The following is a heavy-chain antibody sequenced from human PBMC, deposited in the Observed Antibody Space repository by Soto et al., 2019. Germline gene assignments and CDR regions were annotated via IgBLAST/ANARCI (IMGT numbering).Heavy chain of an antibody. D-gene: IGHD3-10*01. Sequence: SETLSLTCTVSGGSISSYYRSWIRQPPGKGLEWIGYIYYSGSTNYNPSLKSRVTISVDTSKNQFSLKLSSVTAADTAVYYCARVTDYYGSGSYYKISGFYYMDVWGKGTTVTVSS. V-gene: IGHV4-59*01. CDR1: GGSISSYY. J-gene: IGHJ6*03. CDR3: ARVTDYYGSGSYYKISGFYYMDV. CDR2: IYYSGST.